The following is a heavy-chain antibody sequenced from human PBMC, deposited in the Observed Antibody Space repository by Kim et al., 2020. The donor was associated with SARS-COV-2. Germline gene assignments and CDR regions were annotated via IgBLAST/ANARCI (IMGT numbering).Heavy chain of an antibody. CDR1: GFTVSSNY. V-gene: IGHV3-53*01. CDR2: IYSGGST. CDR3: ARENCSSTSCPWYYGMDV. J-gene: IGHJ6*02. Sequence: GGSLRLSCAASGFTVSSNYMSWVRQAPGKGLEWVSVIYSGGSTYYADSVKGRFTISRDNSKNTLYLQMNSLSAEDTAVYYCARENCSSTSCPWYYGMDVWGQGTTVTVSS. D-gene: IGHD2-2*01.